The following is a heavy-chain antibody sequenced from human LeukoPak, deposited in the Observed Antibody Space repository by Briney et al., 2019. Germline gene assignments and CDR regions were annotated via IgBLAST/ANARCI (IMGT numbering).Heavy chain of an antibody. Sequence: GGSLRLSCAASGFTFANYAMNWVRQAPGKGLEWVAVITSSGADSYYSDSVRGRFTISRDNSKNTLYLQMNSLRAEDTAAYYCAKGGAVVLTGFDSWGQGTLVSVSS. J-gene: IGHJ4*02. CDR1: GFTFANYA. CDR2: ITSSGADS. CDR3: AKGGAVVLTGFDS. V-gene: IGHV3-23*01. D-gene: IGHD3-22*01.